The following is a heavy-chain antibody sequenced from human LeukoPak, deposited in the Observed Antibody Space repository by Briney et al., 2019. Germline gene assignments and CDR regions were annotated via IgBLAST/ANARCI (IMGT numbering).Heavy chain of an antibody. J-gene: IGHJ4*02. CDR3: ARDYYDSSGYYYFDY. Sequence: GGSLRLSCAASGFTFSSYEMNWVRQAPGKGLEWVANIKQDESEKYYVDSVKGRFTISRDNAKNSLYLQMNSLRAEDTAVYYCARDYYDSSGYYYFDYWGQGTLVTVSS. CDR1: GFTFSSYE. CDR2: IKQDESEK. V-gene: IGHV3-7*01. D-gene: IGHD3-22*01.